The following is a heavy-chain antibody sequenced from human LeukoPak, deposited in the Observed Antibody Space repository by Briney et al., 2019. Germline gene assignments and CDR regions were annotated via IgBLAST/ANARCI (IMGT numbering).Heavy chain of an antibody. CDR3: ASGYSSGYPRADY. Sequence: GESPKTSWNGLGYSLTSYWIGLVRQLPGKGLEWGGHIYPSDSDNRYSPPFQGQVTISAGKPIRAAFLQWSSLKDPGSARYFFASGYSSGYPRADYWGQGTLVTVSS. J-gene: IGHJ4*02. CDR2: IYPSDSDN. V-gene: IGHV5-51*04. CDR1: GYSLTSYW. D-gene: IGHD6-19*01.